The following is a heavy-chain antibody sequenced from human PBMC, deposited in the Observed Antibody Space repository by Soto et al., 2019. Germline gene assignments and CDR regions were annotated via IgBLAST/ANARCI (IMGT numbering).Heavy chain of an antibody. CDR2: IHYSGST. D-gene: IGHD2-21*02. CDR3: ARQRTSVVTQAYFDS. J-gene: IGHJ4*02. V-gene: IGHV4-39*01. Sequence: NPSETLSLTCTVTGDSINNRSYYWGWIRQPPGKGLEWIGSIHYSGSTYNNPSLKSRVSMSVDTSKNQFSLKLRSVTAADTALYYCARQRTSVVTQAYFDSWGQGSLVTVSA. CDR1: GDSINNRSYY.